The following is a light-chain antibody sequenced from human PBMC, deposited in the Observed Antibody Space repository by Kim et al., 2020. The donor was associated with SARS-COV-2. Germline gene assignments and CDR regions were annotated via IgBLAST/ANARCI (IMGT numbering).Light chain of an antibody. CDR3: QQYHDWHT. CDR1: QSVSNN. Sequence: LSESPGERATLFCRASQSVSNNVAWYQQKPGQAPRLLIYGASTRATGVPARFSGSGSGTEFTLSISSLQSEDFAVYYCQQYHDWHTFGQGTNLEI. V-gene: IGKV3-15*01. CDR2: GAS. J-gene: IGKJ2*01.